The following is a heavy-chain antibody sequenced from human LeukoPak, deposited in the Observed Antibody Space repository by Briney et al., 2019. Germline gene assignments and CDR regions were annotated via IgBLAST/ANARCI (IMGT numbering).Heavy chain of an antibody. V-gene: IGHV3-49*04. CDR2: IRSKAYGGTT. Sequence: GGSLRLSCTASGFTFGDYAMSWVRQAPGKGLEWVGFIRSKAYGGTTEYAASVKGRFTISRDDSKSIAYLQTNSLKTEDTAVYYCTRDSKDYGDYYYGMDVWGQGTTVTVSS. D-gene: IGHD4-17*01. J-gene: IGHJ6*02. CDR1: GFTFGDYA. CDR3: TRDSKDYGDYYYGMDV.